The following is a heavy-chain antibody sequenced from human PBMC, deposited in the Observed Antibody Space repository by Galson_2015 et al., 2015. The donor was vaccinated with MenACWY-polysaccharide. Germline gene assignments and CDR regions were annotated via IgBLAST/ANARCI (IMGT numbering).Heavy chain of an antibody. D-gene: IGHD2-21*01. CDR3: ARSYCDRTNCYGMDV. Sequence: SLRLSCAASGFTLSSRGMKWVRQAPGKGLEWVAVISYDETNKYYADSVKGRFTISRDNSKKMLYLRMDSLRNEDTALYYCARSYCDRTNCYGMDVWGQGTTVIVSS. CDR2: ISYDETNK. V-gene: IGHV3-30*03. J-gene: IGHJ6*02. CDR1: GFTLSSRG.